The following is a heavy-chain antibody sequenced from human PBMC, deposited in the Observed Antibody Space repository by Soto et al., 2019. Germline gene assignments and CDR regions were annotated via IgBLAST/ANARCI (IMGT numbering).Heavy chain of an antibody. J-gene: IGHJ4*02. CDR2: INAGNGDT. CDR3: ARDGARIAVFGVVNYFDY. CDR1: GYIFNSHA. V-gene: IGHV1-3*01. D-gene: IGHD3-3*01. Sequence: ASVKVSCKASGYIFNSHAIHWVRQAPGQRLEWMGWINAGNGDTKYSQKFQGRVAITRDTSASSAYMELSALRSEDTAVYYCARDGARIAVFGVVNYFDYWGQGTVVTVSS.